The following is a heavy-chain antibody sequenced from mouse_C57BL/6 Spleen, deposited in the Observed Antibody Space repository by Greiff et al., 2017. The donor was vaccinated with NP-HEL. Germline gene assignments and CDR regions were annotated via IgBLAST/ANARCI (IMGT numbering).Heavy chain of an antibody. CDR3: ARKGYYGRRDAMDY. V-gene: IGHV1-72*01. Sequence: QVQLKQPGAELVKPGASVKLSCKASGYTFTSYWMHWVKQRPGRGLEWIGRIDPNSGGTKYNEKFKSKATLTVDKPSSTAYMQLSSLTSEDSAVYYCARKGYYGRRDAMDYWGQGTSVTVSS. CDR1: GYTFTSYW. D-gene: IGHD1-1*01. J-gene: IGHJ4*01. CDR2: IDPNSGGT.